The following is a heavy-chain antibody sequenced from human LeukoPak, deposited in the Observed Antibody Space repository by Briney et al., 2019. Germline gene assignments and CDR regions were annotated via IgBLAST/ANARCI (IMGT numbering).Heavy chain of an antibody. CDR2: ISAYNGNT. J-gene: IGHJ4*02. CDR1: GYTFTSYG. Sequence: GESLKISCKGSGYTFTSYGISWVRQAPGQGLEWMGWISAYNGNTNYAQKLQGRVTMTTDTSTSTAYMELRSLRSDDTAVYYCARDLRAFDYWGQGTLVTVSS. V-gene: IGHV1-18*01. CDR3: ARDLRAFDY.